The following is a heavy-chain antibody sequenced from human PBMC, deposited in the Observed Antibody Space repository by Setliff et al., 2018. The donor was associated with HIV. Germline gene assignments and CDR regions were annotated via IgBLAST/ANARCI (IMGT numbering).Heavy chain of an antibody. CDR2: ISSDGNKN. D-gene: IGHD2-2*03. Sequence: PGGSLRLSCAASGFTFSTYALHWVRQAPGKGLEWLAVISSDGNKNYYAESVRGRFTISRDNSKNTLYLQMNSLRAEDTALYYCAKVDNGHCTSASCRDFDYWGQGTLVTVSS. J-gene: IGHJ4*02. CDR3: AKVDNGHCTSASCRDFDY. CDR1: GFTFSTYA. V-gene: IGHV3-30*01.